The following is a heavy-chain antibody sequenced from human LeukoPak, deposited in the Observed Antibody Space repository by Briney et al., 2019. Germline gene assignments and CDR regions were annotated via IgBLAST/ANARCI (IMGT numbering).Heavy chain of an antibody. D-gene: IGHD2-2*01. J-gene: IGHJ6*02. Sequence: SETLSLTCSVYAGSFSGYYWSWIRQPPAKGLEQIGEINHSGSTNYNPSPKSRVTISVDTSQNQFSLKLSSVTAADTAVYYCARACSSTSCQTYYYYGMDVWGQGTTVTVSS. CDR3: ARACSSTSCQTYYYYGMDV. CDR1: AGSFSGYY. V-gene: IGHV4-34*01. CDR2: INHSGST.